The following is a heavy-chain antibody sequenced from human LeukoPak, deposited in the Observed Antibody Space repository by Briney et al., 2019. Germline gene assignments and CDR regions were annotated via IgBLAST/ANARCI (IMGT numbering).Heavy chain of an antibody. CDR1: GFTFSSYA. D-gene: IGHD2-8*02. V-gene: IGHV3-30-3*01. J-gene: IGHJ4*02. Sequence: PGRSLRLSCAASGFTFSSYAMHWVRQAPGKGPEWVAVISYDGSNKYYADSVKGRFTISRDNSKNTLYLQMSSLRVEDTAVYYCARGITAGDFWGQGTLVIVSS. CDR3: ARGITAGDF. CDR2: ISYDGSNK.